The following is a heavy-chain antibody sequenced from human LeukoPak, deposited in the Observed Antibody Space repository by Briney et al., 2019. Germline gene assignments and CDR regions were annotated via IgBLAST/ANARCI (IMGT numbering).Heavy chain of an antibody. CDR3: AKDLEGPLGAPAEGVDF. CDR2: IRYDGSYK. J-gene: IGHJ4*02. D-gene: IGHD1-26*01. V-gene: IGHV3-30*02. Sequence: PGGSLRLSCAASGFTFSSYGMHWVRQAPGKGLEWVALIRYDGSYKYYADSVKGRFTISRDDSKNTLYLQMNSLTPEDTAVYYCAKDLEGPLGAPAEGVDFWGQGTLVTVSS. CDR1: GFTFSSYG.